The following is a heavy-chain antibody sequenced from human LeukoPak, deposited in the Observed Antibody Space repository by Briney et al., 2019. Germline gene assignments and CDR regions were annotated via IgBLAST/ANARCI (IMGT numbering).Heavy chain of an antibody. J-gene: IGHJ3*02. CDR3: ARGGSYLSAFDI. Sequence: GGSLRLSCAASGFTVSSNYMSWVRQAPGKGLEWISIIYSGGSTFYADSVKGRFTISRDNSKNTLYLQMNSLRAEDTAVYYCARGGSYLSAFDIWGQGTMVTVSS. V-gene: IGHV3-53*01. CDR2: IYSGGST. CDR1: GFTVSSNY. D-gene: IGHD1-26*01.